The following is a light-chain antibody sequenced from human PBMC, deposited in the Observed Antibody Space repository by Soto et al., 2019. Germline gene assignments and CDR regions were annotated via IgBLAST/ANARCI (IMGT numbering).Light chain of an antibody. V-gene: IGKV3-15*01. CDR2: GSS. CDR1: QNVGIK. CDR3: LQYNDWPYT. Sequence: EIVVTQSPATLSVSPGDRATLSCRASQNVGIKLSWYQQKPGQAPRLLIYGSSTRATGIPARFSGIGSGTEFTLAISSLQSEDFALYYCLQYNDWPYTFGQGTKLEIK. J-gene: IGKJ2*01.